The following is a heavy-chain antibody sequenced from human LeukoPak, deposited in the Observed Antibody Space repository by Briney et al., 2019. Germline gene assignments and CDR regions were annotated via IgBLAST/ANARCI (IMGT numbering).Heavy chain of an antibody. CDR2: IWYDGSNK. V-gene: IGHV3-33*06. J-gene: IGHJ6*03. Sequence: PGRSLRLSCAASGFTFSSYGMHWVRQAPGKGLEWVAVIWYDGSNKYYADSMKGRFTISRDNSKNTLYLQMNSLRAEDTAVYYCAKGMSSANYYYYYMDVWGKGTTVTVSS. CDR1: GFTFSSYG. CDR3: AKGMSSANYYYYYMDV. D-gene: IGHD6-25*01.